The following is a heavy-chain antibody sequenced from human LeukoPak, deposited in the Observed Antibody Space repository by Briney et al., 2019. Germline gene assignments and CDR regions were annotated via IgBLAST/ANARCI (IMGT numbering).Heavy chain of an antibody. CDR2: ISYDGSNK. J-gene: IGHJ6*03. V-gene: IGHV3-30*03. CDR1: GFTFSSYG. Sequence: GGSLRLSCAASGFTFSSYGMHWVRQAPGKGLEWVAVISYDGSNKYYADSVKGRFTISRDNSKNTLYLQMNSLRAEDTAVYYCARDSSNYYYYMDVWGKGTTVTVSS. CDR3: ARDSSNYYYYMDV.